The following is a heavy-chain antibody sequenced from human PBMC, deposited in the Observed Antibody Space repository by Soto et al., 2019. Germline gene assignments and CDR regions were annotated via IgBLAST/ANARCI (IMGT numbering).Heavy chain of an antibody. J-gene: IGHJ5*02. CDR3: AHRHHQLLSENNWFDP. CDR2: IYWDDDK. V-gene: IGHV2-5*02. Sequence: GSGPTLVNPTQTLTLTCTFSGFSLSTSGVGVGWIRQPPGKALEWLALIYWDDDKRYSPSLKSRLTITKDTSKNQVVLTMTNMDPVDTATYYCAHRHHQLLSENNWFDPWGQGTLVTVSS. D-gene: IGHD2-2*01. CDR1: GFSLSTSGVG.